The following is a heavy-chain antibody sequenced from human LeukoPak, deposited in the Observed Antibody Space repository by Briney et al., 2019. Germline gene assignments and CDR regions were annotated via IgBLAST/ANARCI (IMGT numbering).Heavy chain of an antibody. CDR1: GYSISSGYY. D-gene: IGHD3-3*01. CDR3: ARANFWSGYMDDAFDI. V-gene: IGHV4-38-2*01. Sequence: SETLSLTCAVSGYSISSGYYWGWIRQPPGKGLEWIGSIYTSGSTNYNPSLKSRVTISVDTSKNQFSLKLSSVTAADTAVYYCARANFWSGYMDDAFDIWGQGTMVTVSS. CDR2: IYTSGST. J-gene: IGHJ3*02.